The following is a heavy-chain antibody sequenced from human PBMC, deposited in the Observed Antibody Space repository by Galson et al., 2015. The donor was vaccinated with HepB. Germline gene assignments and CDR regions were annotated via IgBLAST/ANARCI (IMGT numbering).Heavy chain of an antibody. J-gene: IGHJ4*02. CDR1: GGTFSSYA. V-gene: IGHV1-69*13. CDR3: ARDSREYSSGYDY. CDR2: IIPIFGTA. Sequence: SVTVSCKASGGTFSSYAISWVRQAPGQGLEWMGGIIPIFGTANYAQKFQGRVTITADESTSTAYMELSSLRSEDTAVYYCARDSREYSSGYDYWGQGTLVTVSS. D-gene: IGHD6-19*01.